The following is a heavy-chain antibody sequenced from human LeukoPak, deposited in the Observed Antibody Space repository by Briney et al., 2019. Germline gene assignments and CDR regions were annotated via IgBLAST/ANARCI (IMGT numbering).Heavy chain of an antibody. J-gene: IGHJ4*02. D-gene: IGHD6-19*01. Sequence: PSETLSLTCTVSGGSINNYYWSWIRQPPGKGLEWIGYIYYSGGTNYNPSLKSRVTISVDASKNQFSLKLSSVTAADTAVYYCARSRSGLFDYWGQGTLVTVSS. CDR3: ARSRSGLFDY. CDR2: IYYSGGT. V-gene: IGHV4-59*01. CDR1: GGSINNYY.